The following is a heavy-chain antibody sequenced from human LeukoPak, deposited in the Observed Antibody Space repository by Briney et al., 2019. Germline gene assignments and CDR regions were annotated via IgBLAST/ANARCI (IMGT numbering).Heavy chain of an antibody. D-gene: IGHD5-18*01. CDR1: GFTFSSYA. Sequence: GGSLRLSCAASGFTFSSYAMHWVRQAPSKGLEWVAVISYDGSNKYYADSVKGRFTISRDNSKNTLYLQMNGLRAEDTAVYYCADLGYSYGYEDYWGQGTLVTVSS. J-gene: IGHJ4*02. CDR2: ISYDGSNK. V-gene: IGHV3-30-3*01. CDR3: ADLGYSYGYEDY.